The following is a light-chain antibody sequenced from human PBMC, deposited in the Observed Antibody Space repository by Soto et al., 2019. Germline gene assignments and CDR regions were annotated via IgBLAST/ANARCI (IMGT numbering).Light chain of an antibody. CDR1: SSDVGGYNY. CDR2: EVT. Sequence: QSVLTQPPSASGSPGQSVAISCTGTSSDVGGYNYVSWYQQHPGKAPKLMIYEVTKRPSGVPDRFSGSKSGNTASLTVSGLKAEDEDDYYCSSYAGSNNLVFGGGTKLTVL. J-gene: IGLJ2*01. V-gene: IGLV2-8*01. CDR3: SSYAGSNNLV.